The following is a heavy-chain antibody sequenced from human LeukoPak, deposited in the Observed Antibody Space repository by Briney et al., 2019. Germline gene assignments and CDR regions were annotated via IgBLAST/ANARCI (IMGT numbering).Heavy chain of an antibody. Sequence: GGSLRLSCAASGFTFSSYSMNWVRQAPGKGLEWVSYISSSSSTIYYADSVKGRFTISRDNAKNSLYLQMNSLRAEDTAVYYCARDPPGGYDLLYYFDYWGQGTLVTVSS. CDR3: ARDPPGGYDLLYYFDY. V-gene: IGHV3-48*01. CDR2: ISSSSSTI. D-gene: IGHD5-12*01. J-gene: IGHJ4*02. CDR1: GFTFSSYS.